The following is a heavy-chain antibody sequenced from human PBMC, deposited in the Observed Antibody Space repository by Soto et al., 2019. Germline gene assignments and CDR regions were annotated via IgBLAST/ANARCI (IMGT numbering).Heavy chain of an antibody. V-gene: IGHV4-59*08. CDR3: ARQWSGYDNFDY. CDR1: GGSISSYY. D-gene: IGHD5-12*01. Sequence: QVQLQESGPGLVKPSETLSLTCTVSGGSISSYYWSWIRQPPGKGLEWIGYIYYSGSTNYNPSLKSRVTISVDTSKNQFSLKLSSVTAADTAVYYCARQWSGYDNFDYWGQGTLVTVSS. J-gene: IGHJ4*02. CDR2: IYYSGST.